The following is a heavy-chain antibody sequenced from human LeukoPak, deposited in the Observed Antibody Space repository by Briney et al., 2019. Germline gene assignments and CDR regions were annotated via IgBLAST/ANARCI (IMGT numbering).Heavy chain of an antibody. V-gene: IGHV3-23*01. D-gene: IGHD1-26*01. Sequence: GGSLRLSCAASGFTFSSYAMSWVRQAPGKGLEWVSAISGSGGSTYYADSVKGRFTISRDNSKNTLYLQMNSLRAEDTAVYYCAKAGESYLSGELFDYWGQGTLVTVSS. CDR2: ISGSGGST. CDR3: AKAGESYLSGELFDY. J-gene: IGHJ4*02. CDR1: GFTFSSYA.